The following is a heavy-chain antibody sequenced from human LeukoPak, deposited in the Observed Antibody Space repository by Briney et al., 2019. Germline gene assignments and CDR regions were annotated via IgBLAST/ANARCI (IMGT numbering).Heavy chain of an antibody. D-gene: IGHD3-22*01. CDR1: GGSFSGSY. CDR2: INLSGST. CDR3: ARGQYYYDSSGSHVYFDY. J-gene: IGHJ4*02. V-gene: IGHV4-34*01. Sequence: SETLSLTCAVYGGSFSGSYWGWIRQPPGKGLEWIGEINLSGSTNSIPSLKSRLTISVDTSKNQFSLSLNSVTAADTAVYYCARGQYYYDSSGSHVYFDYWGQGTLVTVSS.